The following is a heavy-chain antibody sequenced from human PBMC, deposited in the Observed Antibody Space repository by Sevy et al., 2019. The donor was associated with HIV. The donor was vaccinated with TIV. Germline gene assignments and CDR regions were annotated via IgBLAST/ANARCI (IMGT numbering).Heavy chain of an antibody. CDR2: ISWNSGSI. V-gene: IGHV3-9*01. Sequence: GGSLRLSCAASGFTFDDYAMHWVRQAPGKGLEWVSGISWNSGSIDYADSVKGRFTISRDNSKNTLYLQMNSLRPEDTAVYYCARDRKVLLVVYAIPFDAFDIWGQGTMVTVSS. CDR3: ARDRKVLLVVYAIPFDAFDI. D-gene: IGHD2-8*02. J-gene: IGHJ3*02. CDR1: GFTFDDYA.